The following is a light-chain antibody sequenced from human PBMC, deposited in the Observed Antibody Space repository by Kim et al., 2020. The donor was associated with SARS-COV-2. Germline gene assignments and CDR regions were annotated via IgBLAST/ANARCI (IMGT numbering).Light chain of an antibody. J-gene: IGKJ3*01. Sequence: ASVGDKVIITCRASQSITNYLNWYQQKPGKAPNLLIYDVSSLQSGVPSRFSGSGSGTDFTLTISSLQPEDFATYYCQQSYRTPFTFGPGTKVDIK. CDR1: QSITNY. CDR2: DVS. CDR3: QQSYRTPFT. V-gene: IGKV1-39*01.